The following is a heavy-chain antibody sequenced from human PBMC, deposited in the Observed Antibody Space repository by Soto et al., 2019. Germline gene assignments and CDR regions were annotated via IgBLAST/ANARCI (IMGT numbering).Heavy chain of an antibody. CDR3: AIAFSSSGGQSYYGMDV. V-gene: IGHV3-48*03. CDR1: GFTFSSYE. J-gene: IGHJ6*02. CDR2: ISSSFRTI. D-gene: IGHD6-6*01. Sequence: EVQLVESGGGLVQPGGSVRLSCAASGFTFSSYEMNWVRQAPGKGLEGVSCISSSFRTIYYADPVKGRGTISRDNAKNSLYLQRNGLTAEDTAVYYCAIAFSSSGGQSYYGMDVWGQGTTVTVSS.